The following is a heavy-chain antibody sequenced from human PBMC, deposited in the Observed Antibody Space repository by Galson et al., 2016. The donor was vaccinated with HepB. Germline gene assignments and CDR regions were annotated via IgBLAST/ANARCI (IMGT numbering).Heavy chain of an antibody. CDR3: ARDPELLSYYDY. V-gene: IGHV3-30*04. Sequence: SLRLSCAASGFTFNNYAMHWVRQAPGKGLEWVAIISYDGSNKYYADSVKGRFTISRDNSKNTLYLQMNSLRAEDTAVYYCARDPELLSYYDYWGQGTLVTVSS. D-gene: IGHD3-10*01. J-gene: IGHJ4*02. CDR1: GFTFNNYA. CDR2: ISYDGSNK.